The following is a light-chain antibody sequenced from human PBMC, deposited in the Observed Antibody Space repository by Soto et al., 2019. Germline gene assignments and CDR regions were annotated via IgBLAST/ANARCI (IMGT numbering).Light chain of an antibody. Sequence: QSVLTQPPSVSGAPGQRVTISCTGSSSNIGAGYDVHWYQQFPGTAPKLLIYGNSNRPSGVPDRFSGSKSGTSPSLAITGLQAEDEADYYCQSYDSSLSGVFAAGTKVTVL. CDR2: GNS. CDR1: SSNIGAGYD. CDR3: QSYDSSLSGV. J-gene: IGLJ1*01. V-gene: IGLV1-40*01.